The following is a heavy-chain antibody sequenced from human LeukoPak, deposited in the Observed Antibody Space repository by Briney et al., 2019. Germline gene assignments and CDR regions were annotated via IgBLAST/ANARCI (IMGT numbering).Heavy chain of an antibody. D-gene: IGHD2-2*01. CDR1: GYSFTSSW. CDR2: IYPGDSDT. J-gene: IGHJ4*02. V-gene: IGHV5-51*01. Sequence: GESLKISCRGFGYSFTSSWIAWVRQMPGKGLEWMGIIYPGDSDTRYSPSLQGQVTISADKSISTAYLQWSSLKASDTAVYYCARQSSSSWYVDYWGREPWSPSPQ. CDR3: ARQSSSSWYVDY.